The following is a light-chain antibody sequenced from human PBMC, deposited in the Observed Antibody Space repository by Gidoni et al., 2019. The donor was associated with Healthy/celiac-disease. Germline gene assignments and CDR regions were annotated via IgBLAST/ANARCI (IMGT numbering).Light chain of an antibody. CDR3: QQYYSTPWT. Sequence: DIQMTQSPSPLSASVGDRVTITCRASPGISNSLAWYQQKPGKAPKLLLYAASRLESGVPSRFSGSGSGTNYTLTISSLQPEDFATYYCQQYYSTPWTFGQGTKLEIK. V-gene: IGKV1-NL1*01. CDR2: AAS. J-gene: IGKJ1*01. CDR1: PGISNS.